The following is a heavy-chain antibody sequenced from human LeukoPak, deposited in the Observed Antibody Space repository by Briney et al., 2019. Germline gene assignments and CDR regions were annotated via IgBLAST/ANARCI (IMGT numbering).Heavy chain of an antibody. J-gene: IGHJ4*02. Sequence: SETLSLTCTVSNGSISSSAYYWGWVRQSPGKGLQWIGSVYFSGITYYNESLKSRLTISVDKSNNQFSLKVRSVTAADTAVYYCARTRYYYNSRSYGAPYYFDYWGQGTLVTVSS. CDR2: VYFSGIT. V-gene: IGHV4-39*07. CDR3: ARTRYYYNSRSYGAPYYFDY. CDR1: NGSISSSAYY. D-gene: IGHD3-10*01.